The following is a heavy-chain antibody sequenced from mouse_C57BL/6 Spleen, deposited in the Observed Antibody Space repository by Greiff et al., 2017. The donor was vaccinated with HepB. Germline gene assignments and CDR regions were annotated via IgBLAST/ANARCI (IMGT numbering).Heavy chain of an antibody. CDR2: IYPGDGDT. D-gene: IGHD2-2*01. CDR1: GYAFSSSW. V-gene: IGHV1-82*01. J-gene: IGHJ1*03. CDR3: ARDDYGYDALYWYFDV. Sequence: VQLVESGPELVKPGASVKISCKASGYAFSSSWMNWVKQRPGKGLEWIGRIYPGDGDTNYNGKFKGKATLTADKSSSTAYMQLSSLTSEDSAVYFCARDDYGYDALYWYFDVWGTGTTVTVSS.